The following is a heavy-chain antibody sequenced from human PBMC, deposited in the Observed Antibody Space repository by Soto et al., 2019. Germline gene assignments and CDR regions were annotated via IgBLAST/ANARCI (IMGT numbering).Heavy chain of an antibody. Sequence: SETLSLTCTVSGGSISSGGYYWSWIRQHSGKGLEWIGYIYYSGSTYYNPSLKSRVTISVDTSKNQFSLKLSSVTAADTAVYYCARGLYVLGQWLGSSHYYMDVWGKGTTVTVSS. V-gene: IGHV4-31*03. D-gene: IGHD6-19*01. CDR3: ARGLYVLGQWLGSSHYYMDV. CDR1: GGSISSGGYY. CDR2: IYYSGST. J-gene: IGHJ6*03.